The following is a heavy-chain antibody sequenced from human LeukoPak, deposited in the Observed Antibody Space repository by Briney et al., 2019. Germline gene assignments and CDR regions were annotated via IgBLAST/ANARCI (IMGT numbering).Heavy chain of an antibody. J-gene: IGHJ3*02. D-gene: IGHD4-17*01. CDR1: GYTFTSYY. V-gene: IGHV1-46*01. CDR3: ARVFGRANYGDYDDAFDI. Sequence: GASVKVSCKASGYTFTSYYMHWVRQAPGQGLEWMGIINPSGGSTSYAQKFQGRVTITRDTSTSTVYMELSSLRSEDTAVYYCARVFGRANYGDYDDAFDIWGQGTMVTVSS. CDR2: INPSGGST.